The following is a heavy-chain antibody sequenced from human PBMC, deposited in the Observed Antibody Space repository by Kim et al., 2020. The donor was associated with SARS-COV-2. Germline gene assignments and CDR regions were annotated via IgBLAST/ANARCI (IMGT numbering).Heavy chain of an antibody. J-gene: IGHJ5*02. CDR1: GFTVSSNY. D-gene: IGHD3-3*01. Sequence: GGSLRLSCAASGFTVSSNYMSWVRQAPGKGLEWVSVIYSGGSTYYADSVKGRFTISRDNSKNTLYLQMNSLRAEDTAVYYCARVRALFWSGYQGWFDPWGQGTLVTVSS. V-gene: IGHV3-66*01. CDR3: ARVRALFWSGYQGWFDP. CDR2: IYSGGST.